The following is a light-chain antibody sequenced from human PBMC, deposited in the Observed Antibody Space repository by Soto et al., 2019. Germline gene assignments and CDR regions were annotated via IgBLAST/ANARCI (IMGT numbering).Light chain of an antibody. CDR2: QVT. Sequence: QSALTQPASVSGSPGQSITISCTGTSSDVGGYNHVSWYQQYPGKAPKLVISQVTNRPSGVSNRFSGSKSGNTASLTISGLQAEDEADYYCSSYTSSITWVFGGGTKLTVL. CDR1: SSDVGGYNH. J-gene: IGLJ3*02. CDR3: SSYTSSITWV. V-gene: IGLV2-14*01.